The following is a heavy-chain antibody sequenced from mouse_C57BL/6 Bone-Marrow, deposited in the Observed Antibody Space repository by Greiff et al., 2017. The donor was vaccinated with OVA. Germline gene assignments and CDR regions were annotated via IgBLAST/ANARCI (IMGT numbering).Heavy chain of an antibody. V-gene: IGHV1-26*01. CDR3: ASYYRGY. CDR2: INPNNGGT. J-gene: IGHJ2*01. CDR1: GYTFTDYY. Sequence: VQLQQSGPELVKPGASVKISCKASGYTFTDYYMNWVKQSHGKSLEWIGDINPNNGGTSYNQKFKGKATLTVDKSSSPAYMELRSLTSEDSAVYYCASYYRGYWGQGTTRTVSS. D-gene: IGHD2-14*01.